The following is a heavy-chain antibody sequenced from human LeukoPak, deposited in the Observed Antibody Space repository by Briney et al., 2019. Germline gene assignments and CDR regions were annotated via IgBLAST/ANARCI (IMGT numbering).Heavy chain of an antibody. CDR2: ISAYNGNT. J-gene: IGHJ4*02. CDR1: GYTFTSYG. Sequence: APVKVSCKASGYTFTSYGISWVRQAPGQGLEWMGWISAYNGNTNYAQKLQGRVTMTTDTSTSTAYMELRSLRSDDTAVYYCARSSSVTIPGYYFDYWGQGTLVTVSS. D-gene: IGHD2-21*01. CDR3: ARSSSVTIPGYYFDY. V-gene: IGHV1-18*01.